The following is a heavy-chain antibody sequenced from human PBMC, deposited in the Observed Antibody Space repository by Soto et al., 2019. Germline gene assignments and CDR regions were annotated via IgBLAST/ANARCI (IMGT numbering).Heavy chain of an antibody. Sequence: QVQLVQSGAEVKKPGSSVKVSCKASGGTLNKHAITWVRRAPGQGLEWLGGIIPMFGIPNYPPKFQGRVTITADDSTNTSHMELHSLPSDETAVYYCARGGTSGWLKGAYDVWGQGTMVTVSS. V-gene: IGHV1-69*01. CDR1: GGTLNKHA. CDR2: IIPMFGIP. J-gene: IGHJ3*01. D-gene: IGHD6-13*01. CDR3: ARGGTSGWLKGAYDV.